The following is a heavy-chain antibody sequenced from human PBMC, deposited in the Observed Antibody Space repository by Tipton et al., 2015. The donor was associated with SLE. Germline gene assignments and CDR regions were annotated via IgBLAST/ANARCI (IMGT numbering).Heavy chain of an antibody. Sequence: TLSLTCTVSGGSISSYYWSWIRQPPGKGLEWIGYIYYSGSTNYNPSLKSRVTISVDTSKNQFSLKLSSVTAADTVVYYCARPLCSSTSCRGDAFDIWGQGTMVTVSS. CDR3: ARPLCSSTSCRGDAFDI. J-gene: IGHJ3*02. CDR2: IYYSGST. CDR1: GGSISSYY. D-gene: IGHD2-2*01. V-gene: IGHV4-59*08.